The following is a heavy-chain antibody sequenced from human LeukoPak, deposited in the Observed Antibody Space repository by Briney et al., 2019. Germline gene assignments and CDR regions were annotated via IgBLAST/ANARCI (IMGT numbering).Heavy chain of an antibody. D-gene: IGHD3-10*02. CDR1: GYTFTSYG. V-gene: IGHV1-18*01. CDR3: ARELVSAGLIGY. J-gene: IGHJ4*02. Sequence: GASVKVSCKASGYTFTSYGISWVRQAPGQGLEWMGWISGYNGNTNYAQKFQGRVTMTTDTSTCTAYMELRSLRSDDTAVYYCARELVSAGLIGYWGQGTPVTVSS. CDR2: ISGYNGNT.